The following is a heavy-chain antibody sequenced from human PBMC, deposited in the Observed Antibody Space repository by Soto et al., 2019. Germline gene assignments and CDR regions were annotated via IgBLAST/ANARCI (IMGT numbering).Heavy chain of an antibody. CDR2: IYYSGST. V-gene: IGHV4-59*08. CDR3: ARGGNTKIAARYYYGMDV. J-gene: IGHJ6*02. D-gene: IGHD6-6*01. CDR1: GGSISSYY. Sequence: SETLSLTCTVSGGSISSYYWSWIRQPPGKGLEWIGYIYYSGSTNYNPSLKSRVTISVDTPKNQFSLKLSSVTAADTAVYYCARGGNTKIAARYYYGMDVCGQGTTVTVSS.